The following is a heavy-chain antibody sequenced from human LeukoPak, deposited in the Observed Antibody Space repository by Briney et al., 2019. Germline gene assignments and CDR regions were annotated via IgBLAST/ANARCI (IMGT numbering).Heavy chain of an antibody. D-gene: IGHD4-23*01. CDR1: GGSISSSSYY. J-gene: IGHJ4*02. CDR3: ASAPSLWGVVTPAAVDY. V-gene: IGHV4-39*01. CDR2: IYYSGST. Sequence: SETLSLTCTVSGGSISSSSYYWGWIRQPPGKGLEWIGSIYYSGSTYYNPSLKSRVTISVDTSKNQFSLKLSSVTAADTAVYYCASAPSLWGVVTPAAVDYWGQGTLVTVSS.